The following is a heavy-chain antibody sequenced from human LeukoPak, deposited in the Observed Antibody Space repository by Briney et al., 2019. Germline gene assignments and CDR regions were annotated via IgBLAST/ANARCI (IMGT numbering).Heavy chain of an antibody. V-gene: IGHV3-21*01. CDR2: ISSSSSYI. CDR3: ARDREYSSGYLDY. Sequence: GGSLRLSCAASGFTFSSYSMNWVCQAPGKGLEWVSSISSSSSYIYYADSVKGRCTISRENAKNSLYLQMNSLRAEDTAVYYCARDREYSSGYLDYWGQGTLVTVSS. J-gene: IGHJ4*02. CDR1: GFTFSSYS. D-gene: IGHD6-19*01.